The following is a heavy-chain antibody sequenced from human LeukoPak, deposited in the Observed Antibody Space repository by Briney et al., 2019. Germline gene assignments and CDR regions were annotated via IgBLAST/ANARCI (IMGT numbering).Heavy chain of an antibody. CDR1: GYIFTSYW. CDR2: IYPGDSDT. D-gene: IGHD2-2*01. J-gene: IGHJ5*02. Sequence: GDPLNVSSTGSGYIFTSYWSGCVRQMPRKHLESTGIIYPGDSDTRYSPSFKGKVTISADKTISTAYLQWSSLKASDTAMYYSARLGPGGFVLVQAPLSCWFDPWAQGTLVTVSS. CDR3: ARLGPGGFVLVQAPLSCWFDP. V-gene: IGHV5-51*01.